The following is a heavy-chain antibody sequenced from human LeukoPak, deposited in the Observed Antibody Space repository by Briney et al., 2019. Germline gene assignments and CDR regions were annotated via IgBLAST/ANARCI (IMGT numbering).Heavy chain of an antibody. Sequence: SETLSLTCTVSGGSISSDYWSWIRQPPGQGLEWIGYIYYSGSTNYNPSLKSRVTLTGATSRQQFCLKLGSGAAAESAVYYCARDTKTGYFDLWGRGTLVTVSS. CDR1: GGSISSDY. V-gene: IGHV4-59*01. J-gene: IGHJ2*01. D-gene: IGHD3-3*01. CDR2: IYYSGST. CDR3: ARDTKTGYFDL.